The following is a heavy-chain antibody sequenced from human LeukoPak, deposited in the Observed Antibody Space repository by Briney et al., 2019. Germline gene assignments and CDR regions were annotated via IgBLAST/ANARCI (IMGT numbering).Heavy chain of an antibody. CDR3: AREKLDTIFGVVIGYYFDY. J-gene: IGHJ4*02. Sequence: GGSLRLSCAASGFTFTSYVMHWVRQAPGKGLEYVSAISSNGGSTYYAKSVKGRFTISRDNSKNTLYLQMNSLRAEDTAVYYCAREKLDTIFGVVIGYYFDYWGQGTLVTASS. D-gene: IGHD3-3*01. CDR2: ISSNGGST. V-gene: IGHV3-64*01. CDR1: GFTFTSYV.